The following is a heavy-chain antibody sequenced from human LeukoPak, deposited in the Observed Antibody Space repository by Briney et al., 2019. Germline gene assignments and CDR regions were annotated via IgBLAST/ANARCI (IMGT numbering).Heavy chain of an antibody. J-gene: IGHJ4*02. CDR2: INPNSGGT. Sequence: GASVKVSCKASGYTFTGYYMHWVRQAPGQGLEWMGWINPNSGGTNYAQKFQGRVTMTRGTSISTAYMELSRLRSDDTAVYYCARDWRMLYCSGGSCYGLDYWGQGTLVTVSS. V-gene: IGHV1-2*02. D-gene: IGHD2-15*01. CDR1: GYTFTGYY. CDR3: ARDWRMLYCSGGSCYGLDY.